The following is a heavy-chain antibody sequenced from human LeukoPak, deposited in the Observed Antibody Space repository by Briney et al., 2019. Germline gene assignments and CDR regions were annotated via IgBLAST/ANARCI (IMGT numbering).Heavy chain of an antibody. CDR2: ISGSGGST. Sequence: PGGSLRLSCAASGFTFSSYAMSWVRQAPGKGLEWVSAISGSGGSTYYADSVKGRFTISRGNSKNTLYLQMNSLRAEDTAVYYCAKGRRGYSYGIFDYWGQGTLVTVSS. CDR1: GFTFSSYA. V-gene: IGHV3-23*01. CDR3: AKGRRGYSYGIFDY. J-gene: IGHJ4*02. D-gene: IGHD5-18*01.